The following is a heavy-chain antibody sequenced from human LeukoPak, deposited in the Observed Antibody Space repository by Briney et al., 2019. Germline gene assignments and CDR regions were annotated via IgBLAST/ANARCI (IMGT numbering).Heavy chain of an antibody. D-gene: IGHD3-10*01. CDR1: GFTFSRYS. V-gene: IGHV3-48*04. Sequence: GGSLRLSCAASGFTFSRYSMNWARQAPGRGLEWVSYISSSSSTIYYADSVKGRFTISRDNAKNSLYLQMNSLRAEDTAVYYCASSLNLGGPYYGSAYYFDYWGQGTLVTVSS. CDR3: ASSLNLGGPYYGSAYYFDY. CDR2: ISSSSSTI. J-gene: IGHJ4*02.